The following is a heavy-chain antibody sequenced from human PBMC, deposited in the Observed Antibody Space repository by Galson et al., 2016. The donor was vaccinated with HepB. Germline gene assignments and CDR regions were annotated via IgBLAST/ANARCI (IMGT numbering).Heavy chain of an antibody. V-gene: IGHV3-30*18. D-gene: IGHD3-10*01. CDR3: AKDLATVYYGSGSYHNEPFGY. Sequence: SLRLSCAASGFTFSSHGMHWVRQAPGKGWEWVAVISYDGDKKYYADSVKGRFTISRDNSKNTLYLQMISLRAEDSALYYCAKDLATVYYGSGSYHNEPFGYWGQGTLVTVSS. J-gene: IGHJ4*02. CDR2: ISYDGDKK. CDR1: GFTFSSHG.